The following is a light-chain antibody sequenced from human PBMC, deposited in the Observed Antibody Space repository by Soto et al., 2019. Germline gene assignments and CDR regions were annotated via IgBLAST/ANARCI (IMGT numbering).Light chain of an antibody. V-gene: IGLV2-14*01. CDR1: SSDVGGYNY. CDR3: SSCTSSSTYV. CDR2: DVS. Sequence: QSALTQPVSVSGSPGQSITISCTGTSSDVGGYNYVSWYQQHPGKAPKLMIYDVSKRASGVSTRFSGSKSDNTASLTISGLQAEDEADYYCSSCTSSSTYVFGTGTQLTVL. J-gene: IGLJ6*01.